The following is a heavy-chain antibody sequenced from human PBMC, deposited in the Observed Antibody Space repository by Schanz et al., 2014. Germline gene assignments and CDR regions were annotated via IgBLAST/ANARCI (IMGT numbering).Heavy chain of an antibody. Sequence: QVLLVESGGGLVKPGGSLRLSCSASGFTFSDSFMSWIRQTPGKGLEWLSYISSSGNIIHYADSVKGRFTTSRDNSKNTMYLQMNSLRAEDTAVYYCVKDLQRELLRDDHYYGMDVWGQGTTVTVSS. V-gene: IGHV3-11*04. CDR3: VKDLQRELLRDDHYYGMDV. CDR1: GFTFSDSF. D-gene: IGHD1-26*01. CDR2: ISSSGNII. J-gene: IGHJ6*02.